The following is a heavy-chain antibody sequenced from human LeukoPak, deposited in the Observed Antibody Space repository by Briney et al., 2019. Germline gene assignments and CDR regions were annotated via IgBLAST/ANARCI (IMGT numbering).Heavy chain of an antibody. CDR3: ARAVTLNEELDY. CDR2: ISGDGSST. CDR1: GFTFDDSA. Sequence: GGSLRLSCAASGFTFDDSAMHWVRQAPGKGLEWVSLISGDGSSTYYADSVKGRFTISRDNAKNLLYLQMNSLRGEDTAVYYCARAVTLNEELDYWGQGTLVTVSS. V-gene: IGHV3-43*02. D-gene: IGHD4-11*01. J-gene: IGHJ4*02.